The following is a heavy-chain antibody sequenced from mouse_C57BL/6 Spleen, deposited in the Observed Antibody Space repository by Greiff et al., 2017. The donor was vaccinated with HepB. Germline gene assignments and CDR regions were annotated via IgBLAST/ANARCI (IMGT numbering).Heavy chain of an antibody. Sequence: QVQLQQSGAELARPGASVKLSCKASGYTFTSYGISWVKQRTGQGLEWIGEIYPRSGNTYYNEKFKGKATLTADKSSSTAYMELRSLTSEDSAVYFCARRVIYYDYVDYWGQGTTLTVSS. J-gene: IGHJ2*01. CDR1: GYTFTSYG. CDR2: IYPRSGNT. V-gene: IGHV1-81*01. CDR3: ARRVIYYDYVDY. D-gene: IGHD2-4*01.